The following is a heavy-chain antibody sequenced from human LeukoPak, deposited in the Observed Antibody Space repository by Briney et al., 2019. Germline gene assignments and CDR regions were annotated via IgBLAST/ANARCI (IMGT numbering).Heavy chain of an antibody. Sequence: GGSLRLSCAASGFTVSSNYMSWVRQAPGKVLEWVAVISYDGSNKYYADSVKGRFTISRDNSKNTLYLQMNSLRAEDTAVYYCARALGGYRDYWGQGTLVTVSS. CDR2: ISYDGSNK. CDR3: ARALGGYRDY. V-gene: IGHV3-30-3*01. CDR1: GFTVSSNY. J-gene: IGHJ4*02. D-gene: IGHD5-12*01.